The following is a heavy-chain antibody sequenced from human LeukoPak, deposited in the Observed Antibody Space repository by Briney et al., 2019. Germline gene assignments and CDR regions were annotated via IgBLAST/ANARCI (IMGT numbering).Heavy chain of an antibody. CDR2: ISSSSSTI. J-gene: IGHJ4*02. CDR3: ARDEGWIQLFF. D-gene: IGHD5-18*01. V-gene: IGHV3-48*01. CDR1: GFTFSSYS. Sequence: PGGSLRLSCAASGFTFSSYSMNWVRQAPGKGLEWVSYISSSSSTIYYADSVKGRFTISRDNSENMVYLQMNSLRAEDTAMYYCARDEGWIQLFFRGQGTLVTVSS.